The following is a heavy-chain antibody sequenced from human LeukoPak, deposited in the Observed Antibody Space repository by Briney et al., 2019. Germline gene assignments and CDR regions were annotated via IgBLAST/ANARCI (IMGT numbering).Heavy chain of an antibody. CDR3: ARDWSGVTMVRGGFDP. CDR2: IYYSGST. V-gene: IGHV4-59*01. D-gene: IGHD3-10*01. Sequence: SETLSLTCTVSGGSISSYYWSWIRQPPGKGLEWIGYIYYSGSTNYNPPLKSRVTISVDTSKNQFSLKLSSVTAADTAVYYCARDWSGVTMVRGGFDPWGQGTLVTVSS. CDR1: GGSISSYY. J-gene: IGHJ5*02.